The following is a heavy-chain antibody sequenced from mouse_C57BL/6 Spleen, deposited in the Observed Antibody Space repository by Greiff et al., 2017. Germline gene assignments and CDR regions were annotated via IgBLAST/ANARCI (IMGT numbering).Heavy chain of an antibody. J-gene: IGHJ3*01. CDR2: INPNNGGT. Sequence: VQLQQSGPELVKPGASVKMSCKASGYTFTDYNMHWVKQSHGQSLEWIGYINPNNGGTSYNQKFKGKATLTVNKSSSTAYMELRSLTSEDSAVYDCGKGAWFAYWGQGTLVTVSA. V-gene: IGHV1-22*01. CDR1: GYTFTDYN. CDR3: GKGAWFAY.